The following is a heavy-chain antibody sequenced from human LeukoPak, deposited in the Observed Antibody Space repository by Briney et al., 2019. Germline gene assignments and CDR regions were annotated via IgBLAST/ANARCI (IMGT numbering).Heavy chain of an antibody. CDR1: GVSFSGYY. Sequence: PSETLSLTCAVYGVSFSGYYWSWIRQPPGKGLEWIGYIYYSGSTSYNPSLKSRVTISVDTSKNQFSLKLTSVTAADTAVYYCARGFDAHNAFDIWGQGTMVTVSS. V-gene: IGHV4-30-4*08. CDR2: IYYSGST. CDR3: ARGFDAHNAFDI. J-gene: IGHJ3*02. D-gene: IGHD3-9*01.